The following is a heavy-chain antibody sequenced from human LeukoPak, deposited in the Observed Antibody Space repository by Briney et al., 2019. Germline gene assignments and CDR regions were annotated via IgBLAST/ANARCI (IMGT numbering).Heavy chain of an antibody. CDR2: ISSSSVIM. J-gene: IGHJ4*02. Sequence: PGGSLRLSCAASGFTFSTYNMNWVRQAPGKGLEWVSYISSSSVIMYYADSVKGRSTISRDNAKNSLYLQMNSLRAEDTAVYYCTTDHSGYDPFDYWGQGTLVTVSS. V-gene: IGHV3-48*04. CDR1: GFTFSTYN. D-gene: IGHD5-12*01. CDR3: TTDHSGYDPFDY.